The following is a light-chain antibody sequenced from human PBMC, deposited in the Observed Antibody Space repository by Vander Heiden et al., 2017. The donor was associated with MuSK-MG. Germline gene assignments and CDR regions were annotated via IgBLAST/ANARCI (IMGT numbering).Light chain of an antibody. CDR3: AAWDDSLSGYV. CDR2: SNR. Sequence: QSVLTQPPSASGTPGQRVAISCSGSSSNIGTYTVEWYQQLPGTSPKLLIYSNRQRPSGVPDRFSGSKSGTSASLVISGLQSEDEGDYFCAAWDDSLSGYVFGTGTKLTVL. J-gene: IGLJ1*01. CDR1: SSNIGTYT. V-gene: IGLV1-44*01.